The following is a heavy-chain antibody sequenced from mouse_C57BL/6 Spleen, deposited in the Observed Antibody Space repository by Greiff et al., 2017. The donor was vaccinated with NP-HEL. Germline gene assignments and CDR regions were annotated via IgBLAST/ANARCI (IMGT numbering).Heavy chain of an antibody. J-gene: IGHJ2*01. CDR3: ARSDYGYYFDY. D-gene: IGHD1-1*02. CDR2: IDPSDSET. Sequence: QVQLQQPGAELVRPGSSVKLSCKASGYTFTSYWMHWVKQRPIQGLEWIGNIDPSDSETHYNQKFKDKATLTVDKSSSTAYMQLSSLTSADSAVYYCARSDYGYYFDYWGQGTTLTVAS. V-gene: IGHV1-52*01. CDR1: GYTFTSYW.